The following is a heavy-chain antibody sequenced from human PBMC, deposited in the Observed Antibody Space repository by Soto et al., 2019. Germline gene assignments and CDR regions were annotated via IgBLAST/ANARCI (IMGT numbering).Heavy chain of an antibody. CDR2: IYYSGST. CDR1: GGSISSSSYY. J-gene: IGHJ6*03. CDR3: ARHLCSSTSCLRYYYMDV. D-gene: IGHD2-2*01. V-gene: IGHV4-39*01. Sequence: PSETLSLPSTVSGGSISSSSYYWGWISQTTGKGLEWIGSIYYSGSTYYNPSLKSRVTISVDTSKNQFSLKLSSVTAADSAVYYCARHLCSSTSCLRYYYMDVWGKGTTVTVSS.